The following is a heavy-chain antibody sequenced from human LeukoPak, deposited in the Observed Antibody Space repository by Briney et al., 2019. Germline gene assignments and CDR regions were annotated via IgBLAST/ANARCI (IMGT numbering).Heavy chain of an antibody. CDR2: ISHDGSI. D-gene: IGHD5-24*01. CDR3: ARDWVYKIDY. CDR1: GFTFGSYV. J-gene: IGHJ4*02. V-gene: IGHV3-74*01. Sequence: GGSLRLSCETAGFTFGSYVMHWVRRTPGKGLVWVSRISHDGSISYADSVEGRFTISRDNAKNTLILQMNSLRAEDTAVYYCARDWVYKIDYWGRGTLVTASS.